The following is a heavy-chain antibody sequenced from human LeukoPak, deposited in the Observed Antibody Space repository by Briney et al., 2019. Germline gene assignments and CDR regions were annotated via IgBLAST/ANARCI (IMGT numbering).Heavy chain of an antibody. V-gene: IGHV4-34*01. J-gene: IGHJ6*03. Sequence: SETLSLTCAVYGGSFSGYYWSWIRQPPGKGLEWIGEINHSGSTNYNPSLKSRVTISVDTSKNQFSLKLSSVTAADTAVYYCARVEYSSSLRGYYYYYYMDVWGKGTTVTVSS. D-gene: IGHD6-6*01. CDR3: ARVEYSSSLRGYYYYYYMDV. CDR1: GGSFSGYY. CDR2: INHSGST.